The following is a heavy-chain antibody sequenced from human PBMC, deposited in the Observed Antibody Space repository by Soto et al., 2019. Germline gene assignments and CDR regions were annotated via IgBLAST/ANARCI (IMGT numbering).Heavy chain of an antibody. J-gene: IGHJ6*02. CDR3: ARDRGSSSWYKGGGMDV. D-gene: IGHD6-13*01. CDR1: GGSISSGDYY. Sequence: KTSETLSLTCTVSGGSISSGDYYWSWIRQPPGKGLEWIGYIYYSGSTYYNPSLKSRVTISVDTSKNQFSLKLSSVTAADTAVYYCARDRGSSSWYKGGGMDVWGQGTKVTVYS. V-gene: IGHV4-30-4*01. CDR2: IYYSGST.